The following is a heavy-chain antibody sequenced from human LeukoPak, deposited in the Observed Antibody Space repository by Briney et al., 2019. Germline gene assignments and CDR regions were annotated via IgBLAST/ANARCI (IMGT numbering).Heavy chain of an antibody. CDR1: GFTFSSYV. Sequence: GGSLRLSCAASGFTFSSYVMHWVRQAPGKGLEWVAVISYDGSNKYYADSVKGRFTISRDNSKNTLYLQMNSLRAEDTAVYYCAKGGGYSYGNYGMDVWGKGTTVTVSS. D-gene: IGHD5-18*01. V-gene: IGHV3-30*18. CDR2: ISYDGSNK. CDR3: AKGGGYSYGNYGMDV. J-gene: IGHJ6*04.